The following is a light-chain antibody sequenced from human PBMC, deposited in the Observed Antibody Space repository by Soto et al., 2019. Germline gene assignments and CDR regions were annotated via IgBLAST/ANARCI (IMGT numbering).Light chain of an antibody. CDR3: QQFQSSLRT. CDR2: GPS. J-gene: IGKJ1*01. V-gene: IGKV3-20*01. CDR1: ESLSPHS. Sequence: IVLTQSPGTLSLSPVETATLYCRSSESLSPHSIARYQQKPGQAPRLLIYGPSGRATGIPDRLSGSGSGTDVTLTISGLEPEDFAMYYFQQFQSSLRTFGQGTKVEV.